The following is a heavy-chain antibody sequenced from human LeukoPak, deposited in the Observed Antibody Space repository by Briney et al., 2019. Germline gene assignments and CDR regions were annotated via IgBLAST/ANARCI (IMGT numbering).Heavy chain of an antibody. CDR3: AGERQYFGESG. D-gene: IGHD3-10*01. Sequence: PSETLSLTCTVSGGSISSYYWSWIRQPPGKGLEWIGYIYYSGSTNYNPSVKSRVTMSVDTSKNQISLRLTSVTAADTAVYYCAGERQYFGESGWGKGTLVTVSS. V-gene: IGHV4-59*01. CDR2: IYYSGST. CDR1: GGSISSYY. J-gene: IGHJ4*02.